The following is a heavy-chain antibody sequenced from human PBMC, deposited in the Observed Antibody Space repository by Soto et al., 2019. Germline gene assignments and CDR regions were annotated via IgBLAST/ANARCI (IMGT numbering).Heavy chain of an antibody. CDR2: IYYSGST. CDR1: GGSISSSSYY. D-gene: IGHD3-10*01. Sequence: SETLSLTCTVSGGSISSSSYYWGWIRQPPGKGLEWIGSIYYSGSTYYNPSLKSRVTISVDTSKNQFSLKLSSVTAADTAVYYCARLRITMGGVPEDWFDPWGQGTLVTVSS. V-gene: IGHV4-39*01. CDR3: ARLRITMGGVPEDWFDP. J-gene: IGHJ5*02.